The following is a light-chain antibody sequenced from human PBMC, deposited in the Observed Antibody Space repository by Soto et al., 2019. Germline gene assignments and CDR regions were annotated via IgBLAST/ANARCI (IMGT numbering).Light chain of an antibody. V-gene: IGLV1-40*01. J-gene: IGLJ3*02. Sequence: QAVVTQPPSVSGAPGQRVTISCTGSSSNIGAGYDVHWYQQLPGTAPKLLIYGNSNRPSGVPDRFSGSKSGTSASLAITGLQAEDEAEYYCHSYDSSLSALFGGGTKLTVL. CDR1: SSNIGAGYD. CDR3: HSYDSSLSAL. CDR2: GNS.